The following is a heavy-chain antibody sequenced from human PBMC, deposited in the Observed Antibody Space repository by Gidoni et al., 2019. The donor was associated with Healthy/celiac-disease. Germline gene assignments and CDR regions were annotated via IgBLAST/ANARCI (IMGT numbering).Heavy chain of an antibody. CDR2: INIDGSST. V-gene: IGHV3-74*01. Sequence: EVQLVESGGGLVQPGGSLRLSCSASGFTFSSYWMHWVRQAPGKGLVWVSRINIDGSSTSYADSVKGRFTISRDNAKNTLYLQMNSLRAEDTAVYYCARDQPSTYYYGSGSYWGWGQGTLVTVSS. CDR1: GFTFSSYW. CDR3: ARDQPSTYYYGSGSYWG. D-gene: IGHD3-10*01. J-gene: IGHJ4*02.